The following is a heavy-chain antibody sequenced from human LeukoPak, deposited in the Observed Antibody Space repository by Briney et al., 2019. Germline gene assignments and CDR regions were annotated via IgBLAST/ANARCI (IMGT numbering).Heavy chain of an antibody. CDR2: ISYDGSNK. CDR1: GFTFSSYG. V-gene: IGHV3-30*03. J-gene: IGHJ4*02. D-gene: IGHD3-22*01. CDR3: ATEGVITN. Sequence: GGSLRLSCAASGFTFSSYGMHWVRQAPGRGLEWVAVISYDGSNKYYADSVKGRFTISRDNSKNTLYLQMNSLRAEDTAVYYCATEGVITNWGQGTLVTVSS.